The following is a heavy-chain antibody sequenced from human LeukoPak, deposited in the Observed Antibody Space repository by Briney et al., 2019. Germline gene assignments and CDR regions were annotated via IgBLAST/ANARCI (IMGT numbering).Heavy chain of an antibody. V-gene: IGHV3-21*01. D-gene: IGHD2-8*01. Sequence: GGSLRLSCAASGFTFSSYSMNWVRQAPGKGLEWVSSISSSISYIYYADSVKGRLNLSRDNAKNSLYLQMNSLRAEDTAVYYWARDGEGVLDAFDIWGQGTMVTVSS. CDR2: ISSSISYI. CDR1: GFTFSSYS. CDR3: ARDGEGVLDAFDI. J-gene: IGHJ3*02.